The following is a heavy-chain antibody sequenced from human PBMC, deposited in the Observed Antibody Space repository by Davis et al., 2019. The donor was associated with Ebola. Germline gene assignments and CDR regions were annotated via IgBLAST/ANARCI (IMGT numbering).Heavy chain of an antibody. CDR3: ARDLTTTANPYYYYGMDV. CDR1: GGSISSYY. CDR2: IYYSGST. D-gene: IGHD4-11*01. V-gene: IGHV4-59*12. Sequence: SETLSLTCTVSGGSISSYYWSWIRQPPGKGLEWIGYIYYSGSTNYNPSLKSRVTISVDKSKNQFSLKLSSVTAADTAVYYCARDLTTTANPYYYYGMDVWGQGTTVTVSS. J-gene: IGHJ6*02.